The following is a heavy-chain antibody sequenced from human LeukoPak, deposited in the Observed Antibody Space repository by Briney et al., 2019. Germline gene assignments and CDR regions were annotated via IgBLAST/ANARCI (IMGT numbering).Heavy chain of an antibody. CDR3: AKDVATQLWYYFDS. D-gene: IGHD5-18*01. V-gene: IGHV3-30*18. Sequence: GGSLRLSCAASGFTFSSYAMHWVRQTPGKGLEWVAIISYDGSYQYYLDSVKGRFTISRDNSKNTVFLQMNSLKPEDTAVYYCAKDVATQLWYYFDSWGQGTPVTVSS. J-gene: IGHJ4*02. CDR2: ISYDGSYQ. CDR1: GFTFSSYA.